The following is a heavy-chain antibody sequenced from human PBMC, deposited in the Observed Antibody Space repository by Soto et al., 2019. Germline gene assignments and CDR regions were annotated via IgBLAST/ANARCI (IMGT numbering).Heavy chain of an antibody. CDR1: AQSFNGYY. J-gene: IGHJ6*02. Sequence: SLTCAVYAQSFNGYYWSWIRQPPGQGLEWIGEINHSGSTNYNPSLKSRVTISVDTSKNQFSLKLSSVTAADTAVYYCARHGAKKRELLCKNKGSSSCIHFAIDAWGQGTTVT. V-gene: IGHV4-34*01. CDR3: ARHGAKKRELLCKNKGSSSCIHFAIDA. D-gene: IGHD3-10*01. CDR2: INHSGST.